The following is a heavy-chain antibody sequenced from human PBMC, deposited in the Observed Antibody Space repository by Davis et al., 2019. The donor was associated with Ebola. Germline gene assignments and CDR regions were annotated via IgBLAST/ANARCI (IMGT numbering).Heavy chain of an antibody. J-gene: IGHJ4*02. CDR1: GFTSAHNA. CDR3: ARAVFHEVLDY. D-gene: IGHD2-8*01. Sequence: PGGSLRLSWAASGFTSAHNALHRVPQAQGTGLDWMAVVSHSEREKFYADSVTGRFTIPRDNSENTLYLQMNSLTADYTAVYYWARAVFHEVLDYWCQGTPVTVSS. CDR2: VSHSEREK. V-gene: IGHV3-30*04.